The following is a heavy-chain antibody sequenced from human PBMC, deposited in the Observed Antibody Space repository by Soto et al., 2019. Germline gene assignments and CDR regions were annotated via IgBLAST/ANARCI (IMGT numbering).Heavy chain of an antibody. CDR3: AREAAGNYYYYGMDV. V-gene: IGHV3-21*01. D-gene: IGHD6-13*01. CDR2: ISTTSTYT. Sequence: PGGSLRLSCAASGFTFDYYNFNWVRQAPGKGLEWVSSISTTSTYTYFADSVKGRFTISRDNANNSLYLQMNSLRAEDTAVYYCAREAAGNYYYYGMDVWGQGTTVTVS. J-gene: IGHJ6*02. CDR1: GFTFDYYN.